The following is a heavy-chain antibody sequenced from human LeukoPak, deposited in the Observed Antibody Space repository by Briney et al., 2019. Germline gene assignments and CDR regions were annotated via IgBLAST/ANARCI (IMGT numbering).Heavy chain of an antibody. J-gene: IGHJ4*02. Sequence: ASVKVSCKASGYTFTGYYMHWVRQAPGQGLEWMGWINPNSGGTNYAQKFQGRVTMTRDTSISTAYMELSRLRTDDTAVYYCARARIVGATRRELFHWGQGTLVTVSS. CDR1: GYTFTGYY. CDR2: INPNSGGT. D-gene: IGHD1-26*01. V-gene: IGHV1-2*02. CDR3: ARARIVGATRRELFH.